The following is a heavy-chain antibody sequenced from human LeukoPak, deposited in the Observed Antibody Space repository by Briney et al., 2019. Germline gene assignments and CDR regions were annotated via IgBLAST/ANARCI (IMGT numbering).Heavy chain of an antibody. V-gene: IGHV3-23*01. CDR3: AKEYWVYNWKYDSSGSGINY. Sequence: GGSLRLSCAASGFTFNNHAMSWVRQAPGKGLEWVSAISGGGGSTYYADSVKGRFSISRDNSDNTLYLQMNSLRAEDTAIYYCAKEYWVYNWKYDSSGSGINYWGQGILVTVSS. J-gene: IGHJ4*02. CDR2: ISGGGGST. CDR1: GFTFNNHA. D-gene: IGHD3-22*01.